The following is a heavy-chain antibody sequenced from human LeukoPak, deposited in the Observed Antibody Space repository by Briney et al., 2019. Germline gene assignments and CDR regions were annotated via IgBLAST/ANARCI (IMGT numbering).Heavy chain of an antibody. D-gene: IGHD3-3*01. V-gene: IGHV3-23*01. J-gene: IGHJ3*01. CDR2: ISASRGNT. CDR3: AKDLGNTVFGVVIPLRGAFDV. Sequence: GGSLRLSCAASGFTFSNFAMSWVRQTPGKGLQWVSSISASRGNTYYADSVKGRFTISRDNSNNLLHLQMNSLRAEASALYYCAKDLGNTVFGVVIPLRGAFDVWGQGTMVTVS. CDR1: GFTFSNFA.